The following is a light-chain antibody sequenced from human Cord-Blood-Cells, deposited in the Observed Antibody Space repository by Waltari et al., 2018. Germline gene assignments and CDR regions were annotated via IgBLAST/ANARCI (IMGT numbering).Light chain of an antibody. CDR1: SSAVGGYNS. CDR3: SSYTSSSTLVV. J-gene: IGLJ2*01. CDR2: DVR. Sequence: QSALTQPASVSGSPGQSITFSCTGTSSAVGGYNSFPWYQQHPGKAPNLMIYDVRNRPSGVSNRFYGSKSGNTASLTISGLQAEDEADYYCSSYTSSSTLVVFGGGTKLTVL. V-gene: IGLV2-14*01.